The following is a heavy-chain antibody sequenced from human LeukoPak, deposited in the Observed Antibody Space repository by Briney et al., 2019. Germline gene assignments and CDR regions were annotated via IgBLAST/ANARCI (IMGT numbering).Heavy chain of an antibody. CDR2: MNPNSGNT. CDR1: GYTFTSYD. CDR3: ARGDLVGADDTNFDY. V-gene: IGHV1-8*03. D-gene: IGHD1-26*01. J-gene: IGHJ4*02. Sequence: GASVKVSCKASGYTFTSYDINWVRQATGQGLEWMGWMNPNSGNTGYAQKFQARVTITRNASISTAYMELSSLRSEDTAVYYCARGDLVGADDTNFDYWGQGTLVTVSS.